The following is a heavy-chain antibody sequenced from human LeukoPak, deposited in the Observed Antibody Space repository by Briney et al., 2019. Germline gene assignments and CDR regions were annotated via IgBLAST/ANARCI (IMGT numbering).Heavy chain of an antibody. CDR2: LSYTGKT. D-gene: IGHD2/OR15-2a*01. CDR3: SEGYFEPFDR. V-gene: IGHV4-59*02. CDR1: GASVSTSH. J-gene: IGHJ4*02. Sequence: PSETLSLTCVVSGASVSTSHWNWIRQLPGKGLEWIGCLSYTGKTDYNPSLASRVTISLGTSKNQVSLKLRSVTAADTAVYYCSEGYFEPFDRWGQGTLVTVSS.